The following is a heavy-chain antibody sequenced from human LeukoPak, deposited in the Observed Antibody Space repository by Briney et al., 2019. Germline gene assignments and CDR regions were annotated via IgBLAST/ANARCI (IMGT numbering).Heavy chain of an antibody. CDR3: ARVTGNRGAFDI. V-gene: IGHV3-21*01. J-gene: IGHJ3*02. CDR1: GFTFSSYS. CDR2: ISSSSSYI. Sequence: GGSLRLSCAASGFTFSSYSMNWVRQAPGKGLEWVSSISSSSSYIYYADSVKGRFTISRDNAKNSLYLQMNSLRAEDTAVYYRARVTGNRGAFDIWGQGTMVTVSS. D-gene: IGHD1-14*01.